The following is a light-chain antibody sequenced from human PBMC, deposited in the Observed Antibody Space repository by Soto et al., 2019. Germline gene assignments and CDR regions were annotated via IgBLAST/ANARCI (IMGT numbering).Light chain of an antibody. Sequence: EIVLTQSPGTLSLSPGERATLSCRASQSVSSSYLAWYQQKPGQAPRLLIYDAANRATGIPDRFSGSGSGTDFTLTIGRLEPEDFAVYYCQEYGSSPLFTFGTGTKVDIK. CDR3: QEYGSSPLFT. CDR2: DAA. J-gene: IGKJ3*01. V-gene: IGKV3-20*01. CDR1: QSVSSSY.